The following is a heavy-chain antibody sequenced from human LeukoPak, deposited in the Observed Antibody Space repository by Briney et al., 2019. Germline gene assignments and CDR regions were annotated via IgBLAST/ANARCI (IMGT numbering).Heavy chain of an antibody. Sequence: SETLSLTCAVYGGSFSGYYWSWIRQPPGKGLEWIGYIYHSGSTYYNPSLKSRVTISVDRSKNQFSLKLSSVTAADTAVYYCARGSSGYYGSGSPNYYYYYGMDVWGQGTTVTVSS. CDR3: ARGSSGYYGSGSPNYYYYYGMDV. J-gene: IGHJ6*02. CDR1: GGSFSGYY. D-gene: IGHD3-10*01. CDR2: IYHSGST. V-gene: IGHV4-34*01.